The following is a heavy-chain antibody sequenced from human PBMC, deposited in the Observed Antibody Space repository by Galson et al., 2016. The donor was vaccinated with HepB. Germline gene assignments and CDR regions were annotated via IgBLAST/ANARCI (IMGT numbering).Heavy chain of an antibody. D-gene: IGHD6-13*01. CDR1: GASISSSTDY. Sequence: SETLSLTCNVSGASISSSTDYWGWIRQPPGKGLEWIGSIYYSGSSYYNPSLRSRLTISVDTSNTHFSLRLSSVTAADTAVYYCARRTLASSWNQETKGDCWGQGTLVTV. CDR2: IYYSGSS. V-gene: IGHV4-39*02. J-gene: IGHJ4*02. CDR3: ARRTLASSWNQETKGDC.